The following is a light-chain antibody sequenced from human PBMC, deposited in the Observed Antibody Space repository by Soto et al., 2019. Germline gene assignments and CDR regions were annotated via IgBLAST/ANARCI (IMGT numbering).Light chain of an antibody. J-gene: IGLJ1*01. CDR1: SSDVGGYKY. CDR2: EVN. V-gene: IGLV2-8*01. CDR3: SSYAGSSNV. Sequence: QSALTQPPSASGSPGQSVTISCTGTSSDVGGYKYVSWYQQHPGKVPKLMIYEVNKRPSGVPDRFSGSKSGNTASLTVSGLQAEDEADYYCSSYAGSSNVFGTGTKVTVL.